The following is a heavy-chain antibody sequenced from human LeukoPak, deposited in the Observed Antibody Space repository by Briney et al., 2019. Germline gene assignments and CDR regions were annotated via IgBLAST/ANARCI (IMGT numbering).Heavy chain of an antibody. J-gene: IGHJ4*02. CDR1: GFTFRSYG. D-gene: IGHD3-10*01. CDR3: ANENYYGSGSYPDY. V-gene: IGHV3-30*18. Sequence: GRSLRLSCAASGFTFRSYGMHWVRQAPGKGLEWVALISFDGSNTYYADSVKGRFTISRDNSKNTLYLQMNSLRAEDTSIYYCANENYYGSGSYPDYWGQGTLVTVSS. CDR2: ISFDGSNT.